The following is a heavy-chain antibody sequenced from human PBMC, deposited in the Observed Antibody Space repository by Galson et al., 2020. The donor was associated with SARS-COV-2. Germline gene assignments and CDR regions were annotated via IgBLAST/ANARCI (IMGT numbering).Heavy chain of an antibody. V-gene: IGHV3-30*18. J-gene: IGHJ6*02. D-gene: IGHD1-26*01. Sequence: SCAVAGFTFNNHGIHWVRQAPGKGLEWVALISYEGSIKHYADSVKGRFTIARDSSKNTVFLQINSLRPNDTAVYYCAKEKEVLHLHYYAMDVWGQGTTVTVSS. CDR1: GFTFNNHG. CDR2: ISYEGSIK. CDR3: AKEKEVLHLHYYAMDV.